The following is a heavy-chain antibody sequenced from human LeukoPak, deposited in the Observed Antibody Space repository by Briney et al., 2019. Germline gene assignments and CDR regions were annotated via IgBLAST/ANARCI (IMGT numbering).Heavy chain of an antibody. CDR1: GFTFSTYS. Sequence: PGGSLRLSCAASGFTFSTYSMNWVRQAPGRGLEWVSSTSSGNSYIYYEDSVKGRFTISRDDAKNSLYLQMNSLRAEDPAVYYCARYCSSSRCLYYYHMDVWGKGTTVTVSS. J-gene: IGHJ6*03. D-gene: IGHD2-2*01. V-gene: IGHV3-21*01. CDR2: TSSGNSYI. CDR3: ARYCSSSRCLYYYHMDV.